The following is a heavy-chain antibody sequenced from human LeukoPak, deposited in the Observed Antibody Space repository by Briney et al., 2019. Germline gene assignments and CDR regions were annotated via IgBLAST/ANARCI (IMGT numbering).Heavy chain of an antibody. CDR2: IYYSGST. D-gene: IGHD3-10*01. Sequence: PSETLSLTCTVSGGSISGSSYYWGWIRQPPGKGLEWIGSIYYSGSTYYNPSLKSRVTISVDTSKNQFSLKLSSVTAADTAVYYCAIRLWFGELLYDYWGQGTLVTVSS. J-gene: IGHJ4*02. CDR3: AIRLWFGELLYDY. V-gene: IGHV4-39*01. CDR1: GGSISGSSYY.